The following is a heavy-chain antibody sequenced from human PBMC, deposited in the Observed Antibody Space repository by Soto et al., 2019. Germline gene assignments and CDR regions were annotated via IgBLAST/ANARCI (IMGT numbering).Heavy chain of an antibody. V-gene: IGHV1-2*04. CDR2: INPNSGGT. CDR1: GYTFTGYY. J-gene: IGHJ5*02. Sequence: ASVKVSCKASGYTFTGYYMHWVRQAPGQGLEWMGWINPNSGGTNYAQKFQGWVTMTRDTSISTAYMELSRLRSDDTAVYYCARDCCGYRGYDSMNWFDPWGQGTLVTVSS. D-gene: IGHD5-12*01. CDR3: ARDCCGYRGYDSMNWFDP.